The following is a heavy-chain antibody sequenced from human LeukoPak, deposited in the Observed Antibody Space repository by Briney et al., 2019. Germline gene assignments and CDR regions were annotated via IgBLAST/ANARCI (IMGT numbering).Heavy chain of an antibody. Sequence: PGGSLRLSCAASGFTSSNAWMSWVRQAPGKGLEWVGRIKSKTDGGTTDYAAPVKGRFTISRDDSKNTLFLQMNSLKTEDTAVYYCTTETVSMARGVNDYSGQGTLVTVSS. D-gene: IGHD3-10*01. CDR2: IKSKTDGGTT. CDR3: TTETVSMARGVNDY. V-gene: IGHV3-15*01. J-gene: IGHJ4*02. CDR1: GFTSSNAW.